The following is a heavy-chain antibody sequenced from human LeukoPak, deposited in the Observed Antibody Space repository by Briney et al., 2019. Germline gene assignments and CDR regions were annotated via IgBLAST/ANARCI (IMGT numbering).Heavy chain of an antibody. CDR2: INPKTGGT. CDR1: GYTFTDNY. J-gene: IGHJ5*02. Sequence: GASVKVSCKASGYTFTDNYIHWVRQAPGQGLEWMGRINPKTGGTNYAQKFQGRVTMTTDESTSTAYMELSSLRSEDTAVYYCARLPVRHYVWGSYTWGQGTLVTVSS. CDR3: ARLPVRHYVWGSYT. V-gene: IGHV1-2*06. D-gene: IGHD3-16*01.